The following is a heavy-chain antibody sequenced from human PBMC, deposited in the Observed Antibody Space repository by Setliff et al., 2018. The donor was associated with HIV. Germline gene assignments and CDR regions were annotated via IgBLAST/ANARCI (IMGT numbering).Heavy chain of an antibody. D-gene: IGHD1-1*01. V-gene: IGHV3-48*03. Sequence: PGGSLRLSCVASGFIFSSYEMNWVRQAPGKGLEWVSSIISGDSTIYYADSVKGRFTISRDNAKNSLILQMNSLTVEDTAVYYCARRKLEVWVNDYFDYWGQGTPVTVSS. CDR1: GFIFSSYE. J-gene: IGHJ4*02. CDR2: IISGDSTI. CDR3: ARRKLEVWVNDYFDY.